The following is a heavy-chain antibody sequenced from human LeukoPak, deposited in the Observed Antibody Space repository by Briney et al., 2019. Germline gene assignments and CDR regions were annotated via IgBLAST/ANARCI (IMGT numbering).Heavy chain of an antibody. CDR1: GFTFGDYA. Sequence: PGGSLRLSCTASGFTFGDYAMSWVRQAPGKGLEWVGFIRSKAYGGTTEYAASVKGRFTISRDDSKSIAYLQMNGLKTEDTAVYYCTSTYYDFWSGEHWGQGTLVTVSS. J-gene: IGHJ4*02. CDR2: IRSKAYGGTT. V-gene: IGHV3-49*04. D-gene: IGHD3-3*01. CDR3: TSTYYDFWSGEH.